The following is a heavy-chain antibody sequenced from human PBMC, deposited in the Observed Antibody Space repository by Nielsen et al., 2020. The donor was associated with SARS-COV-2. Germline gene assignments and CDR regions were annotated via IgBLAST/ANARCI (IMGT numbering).Heavy chain of an antibody. J-gene: IGHJ6*02. Sequence: GESLKISCAASGFTFGDAIIHWVRQASGKGLEWVGRIRSKTNNYETSYAASVKGRFTISRDESKNMAYLQMSRLKTDDTAVYYCKHYYDMDVWGQGTRSPSP. V-gene: IGHV3-73*01. CDR1: GFTFGDAI. CDR2: IRSKTNNYET. D-gene: IGHD2-21*01. CDR3: KHYYDMDV.